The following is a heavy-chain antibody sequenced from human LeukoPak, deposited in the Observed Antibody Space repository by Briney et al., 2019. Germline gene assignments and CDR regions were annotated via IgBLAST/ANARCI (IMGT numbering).Heavy chain of an antibody. CDR2: INHSGST. CDR1: GGSFSGYY. Sequence: SETLSLTCAVYGGSFSGYYWSWIRQPPGKGLEWIGEINHSGSTNYNPSLKSRVTISVDTSKNQFSLKLSSVTAADTAVYYCARWARGTYRYGDSQFDYWGQGTLVTVSS. J-gene: IGHJ4*02. CDR3: ARWARGTYRYGDSQFDY. V-gene: IGHV4-34*01. D-gene: IGHD4-17*01.